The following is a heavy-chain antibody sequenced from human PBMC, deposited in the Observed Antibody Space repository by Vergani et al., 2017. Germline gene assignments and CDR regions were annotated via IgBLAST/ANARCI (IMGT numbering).Heavy chain of an antibody. CDR2: IYWNDDQ. Sequence: QITLKESGPTLVKPTQTLTLTCTFSGFSLNTRGVSVAWIRPPPGKALDWLALIYWNDDQHYSPSLNNSVTITKDTSNNQVVLTMNNMDYVDTGTYYCVYRKTECGTNGCFYPFYYYYYMDVWGKGTTVTVSS. D-gene: IGHD1-7*01. J-gene: IGHJ6*03. V-gene: IGHV2-5*04. CDR3: VYRKTECGTNGCFYPFYYYYYMDV. CDR1: GFSLNTRGVS.